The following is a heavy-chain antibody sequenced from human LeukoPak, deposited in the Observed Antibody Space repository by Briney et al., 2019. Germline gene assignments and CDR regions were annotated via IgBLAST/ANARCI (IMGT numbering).Heavy chain of an antibody. CDR2: LSASGGIT. J-gene: IGHJ6*03. CDR1: GFAFSSYA. CDR3: AKTSGATPYYYYMDV. Sequence: GGSLRLSCAASGFAFSSYAMSWVRQAPGKGLEWVSGLSASGGITYYADSVKGRFTISRDNSKNKLYLQMNSPRAEDTAVYYCAKTSGATPYYYYMDVWGKGDTVTVSS. D-gene: IGHD3-10*01. V-gene: IGHV3-23*01.